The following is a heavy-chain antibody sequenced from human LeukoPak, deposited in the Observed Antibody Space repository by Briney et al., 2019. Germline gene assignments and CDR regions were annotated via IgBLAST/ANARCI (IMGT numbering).Heavy chain of an antibody. CDR2: IYYSGST. CDR1: GGSFSGYY. Sequence: SETLSLTCAVYGGSFSGYYWSWIRQPPGKGLEWIGYIYYSGSTNYNPSLKSRVTISVDTSKNQFSLKLSSVTAADTAVYYCARQGSSWYFYYYGMDVWGQGTTVTVSS. J-gene: IGHJ6*02. D-gene: IGHD6-13*01. CDR3: ARQGSSWYFYYYGMDV. V-gene: IGHV4-59*08.